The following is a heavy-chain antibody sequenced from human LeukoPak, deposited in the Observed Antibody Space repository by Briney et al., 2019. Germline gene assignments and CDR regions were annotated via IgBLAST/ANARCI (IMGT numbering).Heavy chain of an antibody. Sequence: GGSLRLSCAASGFTFSSYGMHWVRQAPGKGLEWVAVIWHDGSNKYYADSVKGRFTISRDNSKNTLYLQMNSLRAEDTAVYYCAKDFNRITGTLDYWGQGTLVTVSS. CDR3: AKDFNRITGTLDY. J-gene: IGHJ4*02. V-gene: IGHV3-33*06. CDR2: IWHDGSNK. CDR1: GFTFSSYG. D-gene: IGHD1-20*01.